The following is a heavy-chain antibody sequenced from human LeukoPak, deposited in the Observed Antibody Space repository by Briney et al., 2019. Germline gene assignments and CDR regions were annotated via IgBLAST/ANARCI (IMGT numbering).Heavy chain of an antibody. Sequence: TGGSLRLSCAASGFSFRNYAINWVRQAPGKGLEWVSSISSSGDYRYCAESLKGRFTISRDTAESSVYLQMNRLRDEDTAIYYCARNGDSSGWFSASDYWGQGTLVTVSS. CDR1: GFSFRNYA. CDR2: ISSSGDYR. D-gene: IGHD6-19*01. CDR3: ARNGDSSGWFSASDY. V-gene: IGHV3-21*01. J-gene: IGHJ4*02.